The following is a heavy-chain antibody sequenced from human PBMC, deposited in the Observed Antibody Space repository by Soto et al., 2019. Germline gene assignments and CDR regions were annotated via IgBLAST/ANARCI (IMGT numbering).Heavy chain of an antibody. CDR1: GFSLSTSGVG. CDR3: AHRTYYYDSSGSRPGVYFQH. CDR2: IYWDDDK. Sequence: QITLKESGPTLVKPTQTLTLTCTFSGFSLSTSGVGVGWIRQPPGKALEWLALIYWDDDKRYSPSLKSRLTITKDTSKNQAVLRMTNMEPGDTATYYCAHRTYYYDSSGSRPGVYFQHWGQGTLVTVSS. V-gene: IGHV2-5*02. D-gene: IGHD3-22*01. J-gene: IGHJ1*01.